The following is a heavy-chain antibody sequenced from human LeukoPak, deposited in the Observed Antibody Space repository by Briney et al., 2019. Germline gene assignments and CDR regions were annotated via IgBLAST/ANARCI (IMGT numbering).Heavy chain of an antibody. CDR1: GGSFSGYY. D-gene: IGHD3-22*01. J-gene: IGHJ5*02. CDR2: INHSGST. Sequence: KASETLSLTCAVYGGSFSGYYWSWIRQPPGKGLEWIGEINHSGSTNYNPSLKSRVTISVDTSKNQFSLKLSSVTAADTAVYYCARAFRRHYYDSISWFDPWGQGTLVTVSS. V-gene: IGHV4-34*01. CDR3: ARAFRRHYYDSISWFDP.